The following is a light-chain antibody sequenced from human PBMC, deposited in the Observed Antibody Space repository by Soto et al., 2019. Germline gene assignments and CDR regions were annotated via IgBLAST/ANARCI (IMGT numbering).Light chain of an antibody. CDR1: SSDIGAYNY. Sequence: QSALTQPASVSGSPGQSITISCTGTSSDIGAYNYVSWYQQHPDKAPKLIIYEVNHRPSGVSNRFSGSKSGNTASLTISGLQAEDEAHYYCSSYTAISTLIFGGGTKLNVL. J-gene: IGLJ2*01. V-gene: IGLV2-14*01. CDR3: SSYTAISTLI. CDR2: EVN.